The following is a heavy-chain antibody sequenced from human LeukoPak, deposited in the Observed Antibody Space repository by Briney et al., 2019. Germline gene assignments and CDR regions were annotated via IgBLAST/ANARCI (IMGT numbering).Heavy chain of an antibody. CDR2: ISGSGGST. CDR1: GFTFSSYA. V-gene: IGHV3-23*01. J-gene: IGHJ4*02. D-gene: IGHD2-21*02. Sequence: PGGSLRLSCAASGFTFSSYAMSWVRQAPGKGLEWVSAISGSGGSTYYADSVKGRFIISRDNSKNTLYLQMNSLRAEDTAVYYCAKLPTIATEYCGGDCYIDYWGQGTLVTVSS. CDR3: AKLPTIATEYCGGDCYIDY.